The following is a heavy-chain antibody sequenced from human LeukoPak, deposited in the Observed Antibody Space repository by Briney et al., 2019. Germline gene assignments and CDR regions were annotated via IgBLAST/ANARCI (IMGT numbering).Heavy chain of an antibody. CDR1: GGTFSSYA. CDR3: ARDLSTTTYDAFHI. J-gene: IGHJ3*02. CDR2: IIPIFGTA. Sequence: SVKVSCKASGGTFSSYAISWVRQAPGQGLEWMGGIIPIFGTANYAQKFQGRVTITTDESTSTAYMELSSLRSDDTAVYYCARDLSTTTYDAFHIWGQGTMVTVSS. V-gene: IGHV1-69*05. D-gene: IGHD1-1*01.